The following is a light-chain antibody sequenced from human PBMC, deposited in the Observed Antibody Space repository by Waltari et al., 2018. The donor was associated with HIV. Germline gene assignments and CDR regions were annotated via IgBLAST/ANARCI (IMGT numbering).Light chain of an antibody. CDR3: QSADTGGTRV. CDR2: KDT. CDR1: ALARQY. J-gene: IGLJ1*01. Sequence: SFELTQPPSVSVSPGHTARITCSGDALARQYVYGYQQKPGQAPVVVIYKDTERPSGIPERFSGSSSGTTVTLTINGVQAEDEADYYCQSADTGGTRVFGSGTKVTVL. V-gene: IGLV3-25*03.